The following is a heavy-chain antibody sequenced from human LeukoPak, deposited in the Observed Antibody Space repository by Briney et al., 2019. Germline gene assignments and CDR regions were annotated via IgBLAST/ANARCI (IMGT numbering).Heavy chain of an antibody. Sequence: ASVMVSCKASGYTFTSYAMNWVRQAPGQGLEWMGWINTNTGNPTYAQGFTGRFVFSLDTSVSTAYLQISSLKAEDTAVYYCARGGYSYGYPPPDCYGMDVWGQGTTVTVSS. CDR1: GYTFTSYA. D-gene: IGHD5-18*01. J-gene: IGHJ6*02. CDR2: INTNTGNP. CDR3: ARGGYSYGYPPPDCYGMDV. V-gene: IGHV7-4-1*02.